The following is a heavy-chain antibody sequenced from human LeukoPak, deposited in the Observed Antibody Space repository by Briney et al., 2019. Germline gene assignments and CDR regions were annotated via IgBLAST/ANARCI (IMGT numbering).Heavy chain of an antibody. V-gene: IGHV4-59*05. J-gene: IGHJ4*02. CDR1: GGSISSYY. Sequence: SETLSLTCTVSGGSISSYYWSWVRQPPGKGLEWIGSIYYSGSTYYNPSLKSRVTISVDTSKNQFSLKLSSVTAADTAVYYCARRIAVAGTSEDYFDYWGQGTLVTVSS. CDR2: IYYSGST. CDR3: ARRIAVAGTSEDYFDY. D-gene: IGHD6-19*01.